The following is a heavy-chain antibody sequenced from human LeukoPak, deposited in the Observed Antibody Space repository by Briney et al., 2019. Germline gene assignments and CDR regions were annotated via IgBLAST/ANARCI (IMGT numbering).Heavy chain of an antibody. CDR3: ARHLRGATIYYDY. V-gene: IGHV4-39*01. D-gene: IGHD1-26*01. CDR1: GGSISSSSYY. CDR2: ISYSVTT. J-gene: IGHJ4*02. Sequence: PSETLSLTCTVSGGSISSSSYYWAWIRQPPGKGLEWIASISYSVTTYYNPSLKSRVTISVDTSKNQFSLKLSSVTAADTAVYYCARHLRGATIYYDYWGQGTLVTVSS.